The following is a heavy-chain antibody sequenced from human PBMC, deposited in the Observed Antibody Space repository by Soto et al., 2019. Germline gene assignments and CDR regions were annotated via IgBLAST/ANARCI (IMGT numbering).Heavy chain of an antibody. D-gene: IGHD3-10*01. Sequence: GGSLRLSCAASGFTFSSYAMSWVRQAPGKGLEWVSAISGSGGRTYYADSVKGRFTISRDNSKNTLYLQMNSLRAEDTAVYYCAKMWFGELSPFQHWGQGTLVTVSS. J-gene: IGHJ1*01. CDR2: ISGSGGRT. CDR3: AKMWFGELSPFQH. V-gene: IGHV3-23*01. CDR1: GFTFSSYA.